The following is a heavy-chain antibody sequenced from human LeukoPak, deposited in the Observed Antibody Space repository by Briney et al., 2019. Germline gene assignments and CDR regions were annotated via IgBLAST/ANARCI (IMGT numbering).Heavy chain of an antibody. V-gene: IGHV3-30*04. Sequence: GGSLRLSCAASGFTLSSYAIHWVRQAPGKGLEWVAVMSYDGSNKYYADSVKGRFTISSENSKNTLYLQMSSLRVEDTAVYYCVKGSGSSGYYPLNYWGQGTLVTVSS. CDR2: MSYDGSNK. D-gene: IGHD3-22*01. CDR1: GFTLSSYA. CDR3: VKGSGSSGYYPLNY. J-gene: IGHJ4*02.